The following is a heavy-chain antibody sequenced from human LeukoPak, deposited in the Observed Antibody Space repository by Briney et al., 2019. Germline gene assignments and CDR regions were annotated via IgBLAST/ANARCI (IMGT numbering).Heavy chain of an antibody. CDR3: ARDALGRWLHQIIPRFDY. J-gene: IGHJ4*02. Sequence: PGGSLRLSCAASGFTFSSYAMSWVRQAPGKGLEWVSYISSSSSTIYYADSVKGRFTISRDNAKNSLYLQMNSLRAEDTAVYYCARDALGRWLHQIIPRFDYWGQGTLVTVSS. D-gene: IGHD5-24*01. V-gene: IGHV3-48*01. CDR2: ISSSSSTI. CDR1: GFTFSSYA.